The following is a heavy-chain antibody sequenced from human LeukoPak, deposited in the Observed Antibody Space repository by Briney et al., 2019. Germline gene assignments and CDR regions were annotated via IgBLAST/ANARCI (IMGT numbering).Heavy chain of an antibody. J-gene: IGHJ4*02. CDR2: INPSGGST. Sequence: GASVKVSCKASGYTFTSYYMHWVRQAPGQGLEWMGIINPSGGSTSYAQKFQGRVTMTRDTSTSTVYMELSSQRSEDTAVYYCARDADTAMGVQESNYFDYWGQGTLVTVSS. D-gene: IGHD5-18*01. V-gene: IGHV1-46*01. CDR1: GYTFTSYY. CDR3: ARDADTAMGVQESNYFDY.